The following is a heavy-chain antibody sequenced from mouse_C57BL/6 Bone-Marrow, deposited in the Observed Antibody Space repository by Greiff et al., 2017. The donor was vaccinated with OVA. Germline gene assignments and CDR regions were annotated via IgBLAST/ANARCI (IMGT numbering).Heavy chain of an antibody. CDR1: GYTFTSYG. J-gene: IGHJ4*01. D-gene: IGHD2-5*01. V-gene: IGHV1-81*01. Sequence: QVQLQQSGAELARPGASVKLSCKASGYTFTSYGISWVKQRTGQGLEWIGEIYPRSGNTYYNEKFKGQATLTADKSSSTAYMELRSLTSEDSAVYFCASAYSNLYYYAMDYWGQGTSVTVSS. CDR3: ASAYSNLYYYAMDY. CDR2: IYPRSGNT.